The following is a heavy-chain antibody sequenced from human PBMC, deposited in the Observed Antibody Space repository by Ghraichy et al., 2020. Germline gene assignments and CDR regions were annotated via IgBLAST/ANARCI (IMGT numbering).Heavy chain of an antibody. CDR2: IGGYGGSI. J-gene: IGHJ4*02. CDR1: GFTFSTYA. Sequence: GGSLRLSCAASGFTFSTYATSWVRQAPGKGLEWVSGIGGYGGSIYYSDSVKGRFTISRDNSKNTLYLQMHNLRAEDTAVYYCAAYYHASGSYYRSLIYWGQGSLVTVSS. CDR3: AAYYHASGSYYRSLIY. D-gene: IGHD3-10*01. V-gene: IGHV3-23*01.